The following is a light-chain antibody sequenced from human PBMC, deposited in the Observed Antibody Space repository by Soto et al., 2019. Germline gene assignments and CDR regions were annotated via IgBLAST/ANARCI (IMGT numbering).Light chain of an antibody. Sequence: QSVLTQPPSASGSPGQSVTISCTGTSSDVGDYFYVSWYQQHPGKPPKLLIYEITQRPSGVPDRFTASRSGNTASLTISGLQADDEADYYYTSYAGNDKYVFGTGTKLTVL. J-gene: IGLJ1*01. CDR1: SSDVGDYFY. CDR2: EIT. V-gene: IGLV2-8*01. CDR3: TSYAGNDKYV.